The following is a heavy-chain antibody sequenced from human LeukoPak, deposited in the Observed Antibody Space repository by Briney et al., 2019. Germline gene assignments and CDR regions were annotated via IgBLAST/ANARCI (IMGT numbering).Heavy chain of an antibody. CDR1: GVSISAYY. CDR2: IYPGESIYASENT. CDR3: ARDPTTVTTIFDS. D-gene: IGHD4-17*01. V-gene: IGHV4-4*07. J-gene: IGHJ4*02. Sequence: SETLSLTCSVSGVSISAYYWSWIRQPAGKGLEWIGRIYPGESIYASENTNYNPSLKSRVSMSGDTSKDQVSLKLKSVTAADTAVYYCARDPTTVTTIFDSWGQGTLVTVSS.